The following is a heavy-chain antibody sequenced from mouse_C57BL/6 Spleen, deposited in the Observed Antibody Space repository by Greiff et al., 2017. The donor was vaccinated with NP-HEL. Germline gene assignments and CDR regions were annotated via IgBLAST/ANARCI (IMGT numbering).Heavy chain of an antibody. Sequence: EVKLVESGGGLVKPGGSLKLSCAASGFTFSSYTMSWVRQTPEKRLEWVATISGGGGNTYYPDSVKGRFTISRDNAKNTLYLQMSSLRSEDTALYYCARRYDSYYFDYWGQGTTLTVSS. J-gene: IGHJ2*01. CDR2: ISGGGGNT. CDR1: GFTFSSYT. CDR3: ARRYDSYYFDY. D-gene: IGHD2-4*01. V-gene: IGHV5-9*01.